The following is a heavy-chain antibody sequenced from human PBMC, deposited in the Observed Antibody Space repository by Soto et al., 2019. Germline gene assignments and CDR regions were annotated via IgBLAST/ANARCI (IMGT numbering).Heavy chain of an antibody. Sequence: EVQLVESGGGLVQPGGSLRLSCAASGFTFSSYYLHWVRQAPGRGLVWVSRINGDGSEKTYADSVKGRFTISRDNAKNXXYLEMNSLRADDTAVYYCARGGYCSGANCYSLFDYWGPGTLVTVSS. CDR2: INGDGSEK. CDR1: GFTFSSYY. D-gene: IGHD2-15*01. J-gene: IGHJ4*02. V-gene: IGHV3-74*01. CDR3: ARGGYCSGANCYSLFDY.